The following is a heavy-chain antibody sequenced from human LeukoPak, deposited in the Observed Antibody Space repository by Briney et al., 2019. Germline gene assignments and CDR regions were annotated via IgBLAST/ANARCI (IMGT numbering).Heavy chain of an antibody. D-gene: IGHD3-22*01. Sequence: GGSLRLSCAASGFTFSSYWMHWVRQAPGKGLVWVSRINSDGSSTSYADSVKGRFSIFRDNAKSTLYLQMNSLRVDDTAVYYCARGPGSSGGAYVGDYWGHGTLVTVSS. J-gene: IGHJ4*01. CDR3: ARGPGSSGGAYVGDY. V-gene: IGHV3-74*01. CDR2: INSDGSST. CDR1: GFTFSSYW.